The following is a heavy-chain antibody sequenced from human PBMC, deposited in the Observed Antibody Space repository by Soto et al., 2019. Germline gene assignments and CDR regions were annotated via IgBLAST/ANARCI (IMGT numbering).Heavy chain of an antibody. V-gene: IGHV1-46*01. CDR1: GYIFTSYY. CDR3: ARAYGSGSPDWCDP. J-gene: IGHJ5*01. Sequence: GASVKVSCKASGYIFTSYYMYWVRQAPGQGLEWMGIINPRAGSTAYAQRFQGRLTMTRDTSTSTVYMELSSLRFDDTAVYYCARAYGSGSPDWCDPWGQGTLVTVS. D-gene: IGHD3-10*01. CDR2: INPRAGST.